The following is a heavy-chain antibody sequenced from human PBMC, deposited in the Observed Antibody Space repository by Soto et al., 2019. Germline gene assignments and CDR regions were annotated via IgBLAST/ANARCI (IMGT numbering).Heavy chain of an antibody. CDR2: ISGSGGST. CDR1: GFTFSSYA. J-gene: IGHJ3*02. V-gene: IGHV3-23*01. D-gene: IGHD6-19*01. CDR3: AKDPLIAVAGSPRSGAFDI. Sequence: VQLLESGGGLVQPGGSLRLSCAASGFTFSSYAMSWVRQAPGKGLEWVSAISGSGGSTYYADSVKGRFTISRDNSKNTLYLQMNSLRAEDTAVFYCAKDPLIAVAGSPRSGAFDIWGQGTMVTVSS.